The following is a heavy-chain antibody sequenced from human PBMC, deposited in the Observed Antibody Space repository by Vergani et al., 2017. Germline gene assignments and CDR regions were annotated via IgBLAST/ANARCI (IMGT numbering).Heavy chain of an antibody. D-gene: IGHD2-2*02. Sequence: QVQLVQSGAEVKKPGASVKVSCKASGYTFTSYGISWVRQAPGQGLEWMGWISAYNGNTNYAQKLQGRVTMTNDTSTSTAYMELRSLRSDDTAVYYCARREAYCSSTSCYTYYYNGMDVWGQGTTVTVSS. J-gene: IGHJ6*02. CDR3: ARREAYCSSTSCYTYYYNGMDV. V-gene: IGHV1-18*04. CDR2: ISAYNGNT. CDR1: GYTFTSYG.